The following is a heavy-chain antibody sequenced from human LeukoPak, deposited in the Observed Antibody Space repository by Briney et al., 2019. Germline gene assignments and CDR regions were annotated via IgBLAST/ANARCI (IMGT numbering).Heavy chain of an antibody. CDR1: GYTFTGYY. Sequence: ASVKVSRKASGYTFTGYYMHWVRQAPGQGLEWMGWINPNSGGTNYAQKFQGRVTMTRDTSISTAYMELSRLRSDDTAVYYCATADYRAAYYMDVWGKGTTVTVSS. D-gene: IGHD4/OR15-4a*01. J-gene: IGHJ6*03. CDR2: INPNSGGT. CDR3: ATADYRAAYYMDV. V-gene: IGHV1-2*02.